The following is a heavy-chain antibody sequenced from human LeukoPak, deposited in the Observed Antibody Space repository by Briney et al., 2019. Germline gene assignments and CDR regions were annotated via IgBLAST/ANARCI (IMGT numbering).Heavy chain of an antibody. J-gene: IGHJ5*02. CDR3: ARVITPCSRSYFCPLNWFDP. V-gene: IGHV4-4*02. D-gene: IGHD1-26*01. CDR1: GGSISSSNW. Sequence: SETLSLTCAVSGGSISSSNWWSWVRQPPGKGLERIGEIYHSGSTNYNPSLKSRVTISVDTSKNQFSLKLSSVTAADTAVYYCARVITPCSRSYFCPLNWFDPWGQGTLVTVSS. CDR2: IYHSGST.